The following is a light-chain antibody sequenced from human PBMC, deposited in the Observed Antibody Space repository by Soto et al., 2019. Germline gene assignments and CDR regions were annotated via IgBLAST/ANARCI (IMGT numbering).Light chain of an antibody. J-gene: IGLJ2*01. CDR2: DDS. Sequence: SYELTQPPSVSVAPGQTSRITCGGNRIGSKSVHWFQQKPGQAPVLVVHDDSDRPSGIPERFSGYNSGNTATLTISRVEAGDEADYYCQVWDSSSDHVVFGGGTQLTVL. V-gene: IGLV3-21*02. CDR1: RIGSKS. CDR3: QVWDSSSDHVV.